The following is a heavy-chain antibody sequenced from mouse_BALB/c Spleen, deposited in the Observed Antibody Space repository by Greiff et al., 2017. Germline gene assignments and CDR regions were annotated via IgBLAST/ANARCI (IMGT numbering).Heavy chain of an antibody. Sequence: VQLKESGGDLVKPGGSLKLSCAASGFTFSSYGMSWVRQTPDKRLEWVATISSGGSYTYYPDSVKGRFTISRDNAKNTLYLQMSSLKSEDTAMYYCARMGLGGYWYFDVWGAGTTVTVSS. CDR2: ISSGGSYT. V-gene: IGHV5-6*01. D-gene: IGHD3-1*01. CDR3: ARMGLGGYWYFDV. CDR1: GFTFSSYG. J-gene: IGHJ1*01.